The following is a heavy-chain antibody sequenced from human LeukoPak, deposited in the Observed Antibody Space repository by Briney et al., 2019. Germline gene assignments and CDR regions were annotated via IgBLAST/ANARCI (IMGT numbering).Heavy chain of an antibody. CDR2: INPSGGST. CDR1: GYTFTSYY. Sequence: ASVKVSCKASGYTFTSYYMHWVRQAPGQGLEWMGIINPSGGSTSYAQKFQGRVTMTRDTSTSTVYMELSSLRSDDTAVYYCARGARAMEYSSGWYRDWFDPWGQGTLVTVSS. CDR3: ARGARAMEYSSGWYRDWFDP. J-gene: IGHJ5*02. V-gene: IGHV1-46*01. D-gene: IGHD6-19*01.